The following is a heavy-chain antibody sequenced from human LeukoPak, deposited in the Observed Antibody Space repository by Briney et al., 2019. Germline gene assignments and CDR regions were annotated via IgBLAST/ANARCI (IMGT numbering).Heavy chain of an antibody. Sequence: GGSLRLSCAASGFTFISYGMQWVRQAPGKGLVWVSRINTDGSSASYADSVKGRFTVSRDNAKNTLYLQVNSLRAEDTAVYFCTRELPREVTLDYWGQGTLVTVSS. V-gene: IGHV3-74*01. D-gene: IGHD2-21*02. CDR3: TRELPREVTLDY. J-gene: IGHJ4*01. CDR1: GFTFISYG. CDR2: INTDGSSA.